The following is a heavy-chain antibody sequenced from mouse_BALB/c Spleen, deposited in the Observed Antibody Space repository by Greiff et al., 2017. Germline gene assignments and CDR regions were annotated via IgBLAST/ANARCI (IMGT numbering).Heavy chain of an antibody. D-gene: IGHD2-4*01. CDR1: GYTFTSYW. V-gene: IGHV1S22*01. CDR2: IYPGSGST. Sequence: LQQPGSELVRPGASVKLSCKASGYTFTSYWMHWVKQSHGQGLEWIGNIYPGSGSTNYDEKFKSKGTLTVDTSSSTAYMHLSSLTSEDSAVYYCTRDLGSTMTTRGFAYWGQGTLVTVSA. CDR3: TRDLGSTMTTRGFAY. J-gene: IGHJ3*01.